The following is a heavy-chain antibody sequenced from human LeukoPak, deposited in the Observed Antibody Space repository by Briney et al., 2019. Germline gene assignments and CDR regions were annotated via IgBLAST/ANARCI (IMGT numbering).Heavy chain of an antibody. CDR2: IIPIFGTA. CDR1: GGTFSSYA. D-gene: IGHD6-13*01. Sequence: ASVKVSCKASGGTFSSYAISWVRQAPGQGLEWMGGIIPIFGTANYAQKFQGRVTITADESTSTAYMELSSLRSEDTAVYYCARPGIAAAGTEGDWFDPWGQGTLVTCSS. CDR3: ARPGIAAAGTEGDWFDP. J-gene: IGHJ5*02. V-gene: IGHV1-69*13.